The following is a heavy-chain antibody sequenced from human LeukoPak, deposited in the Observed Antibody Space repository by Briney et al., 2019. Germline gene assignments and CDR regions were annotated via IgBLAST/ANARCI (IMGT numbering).Heavy chain of an antibody. J-gene: IGHJ4*02. V-gene: IGHV3-23*01. Sequence: GGSLRLSCAASGLTFSGYVMGWARQAPGKGLEWVAAISAKGGRTYYTESVKGHFTISRDNSKNTLYLQMNSLRADDTAVYYCAKGPERRGFCSGSACYSDCWGQGTLVTVSS. CDR2: ISAKGGRT. CDR3: AKGPERRGFCSGSACYSDC. D-gene: IGHD2-8*02. CDR1: GLTFSGYV.